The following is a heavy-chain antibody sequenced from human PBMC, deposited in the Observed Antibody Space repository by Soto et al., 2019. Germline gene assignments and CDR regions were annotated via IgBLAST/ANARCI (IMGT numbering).Heavy chain of an antibody. J-gene: IGHJ5*02. CDR1: GGAVSSGTYY. Sequence: PSETLSLTCTASGGAVSSGTYYWSWIRQPPGKGLEWIGHIYFTGSTNYNPSLKSRVTMPLDTSRNQFSLKLSSVTAADTAVYYCTRGPPRVQWFDPWGLGTLVTVSS. CDR3: TRGPPRVQWFDP. CDR2: IYFTGST. V-gene: IGHV4-61*01.